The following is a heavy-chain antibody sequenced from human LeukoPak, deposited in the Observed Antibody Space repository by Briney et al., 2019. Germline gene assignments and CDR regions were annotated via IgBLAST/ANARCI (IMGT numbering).Heavy chain of an antibody. CDR3: ARAKIAARDPNNWFDP. Sequence: SETLSLTCAVYGGSLSGYYWSWIRQPPGKGLEWIGEINHSGSTNYNPSLKSRVTISVDTSKNQFSLKLSSVTAADTAVYFCARAKIAARDPNNWFDPWGQGTLVTVSS. J-gene: IGHJ5*02. V-gene: IGHV4-34*01. D-gene: IGHD6-6*01. CDR1: GGSLSGYY. CDR2: INHSGST.